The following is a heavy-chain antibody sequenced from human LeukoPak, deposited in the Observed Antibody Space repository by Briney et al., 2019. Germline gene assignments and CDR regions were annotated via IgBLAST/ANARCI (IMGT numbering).Heavy chain of an antibody. D-gene: IGHD5-12*01. J-gene: IGHJ3*02. CDR3: ARGPGGYSGYVNAFDI. V-gene: IGHV4-4*07. Sequence: SETLSLTCTVSGGSISSYYWSWIRQPAGKGLEWIGRIYTSGSTNYNPSLKSRVTMSVDTSKNQFSLKLSSVTAADTAVYYCARGPGGYSGYVNAFDIWGQGTMVIVSS. CDR2: IYTSGST. CDR1: GGSISSYY.